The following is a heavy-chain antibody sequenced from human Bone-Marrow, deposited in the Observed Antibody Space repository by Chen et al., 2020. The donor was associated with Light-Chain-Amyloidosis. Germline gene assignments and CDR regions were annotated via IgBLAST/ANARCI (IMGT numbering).Heavy chain of an antibody. CDR1: GSHLGSHR. CDR2: IISDGSST. D-gene: IGHD2-2*01. V-gene: IGHV3-74*01. CDR3: ARDSDCRSTSCYPLGTFDI. Sequence: EVQLVESGGGLVHPGGALSLRCVASGSHLGSHRNQWFRQAPGKGLVWVSRIISDGSSTSYADSVKGRFTISRDNAKNTLFLQMSSLRADDTAVYYCARDSDCRSTSCYPLGTFDIWGQGTMVTVSS. J-gene: IGHJ3*02.